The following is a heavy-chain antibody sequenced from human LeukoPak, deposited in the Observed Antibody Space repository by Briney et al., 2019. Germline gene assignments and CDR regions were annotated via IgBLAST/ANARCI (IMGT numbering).Heavy chain of an antibody. CDR3: TRQMRDYYDSGSYYL. CDR1: GFTFSGSA. D-gene: IGHD3-10*01. Sequence: PGGSLILSCAASGFTFSGSAMHWVRQASGKGLEWVGRIRSKANSYATAYAASVKGRFTISRDDSENTAYLQMNSLKTEDTAVYYCTRQMRDYYDSGSYYLWGQGTLVTVSS. J-gene: IGHJ4*02. CDR2: IRSKANSYAT. V-gene: IGHV3-73*01.